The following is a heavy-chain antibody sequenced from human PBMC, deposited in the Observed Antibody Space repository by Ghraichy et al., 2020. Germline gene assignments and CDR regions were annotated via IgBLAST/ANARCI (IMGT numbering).Heavy chain of an antibody. J-gene: IGHJ6*02. V-gene: IGHV1-69*13. CDR2: IIPIFGTA. CDR1: GGTFSSYA. D-gene: IGHD3-10*01. CDR3: ARGPEKITMVRGVIYYYGMDV. Sequence: SVKVSCKASGGTFSSYAISWVRQAPGQGLEWMGGIIPIFGTANYAQKFQGRVTITADESTSTAYMELSSLRSEDTAVYYCARGPEKITMVRGVIYYYGMDVWGQGTTVTVSS.